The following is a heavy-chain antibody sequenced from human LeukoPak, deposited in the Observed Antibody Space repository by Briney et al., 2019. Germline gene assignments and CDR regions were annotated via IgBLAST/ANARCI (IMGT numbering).Heavy chain of an antibody. CDR3: ARDATYCTNGVCYTRFDY. D-gene: IGHD2-8*01. CDR2: MNLDGSEK. Sequence: PGGSLRLSXAASGFTFTSHWMSWVRQAPGKGPEWVARMNLDGSEKYYVDSVKGRFTISRDNAKTSLYLEMNSLRAEDTAVYYCARDATYCTNGVCYTRFDYWGQGTLVTVSS. V-gene: IGHV3-7*01. CDR1: GFTFTSHW. J-gene: IGHJ4*02.